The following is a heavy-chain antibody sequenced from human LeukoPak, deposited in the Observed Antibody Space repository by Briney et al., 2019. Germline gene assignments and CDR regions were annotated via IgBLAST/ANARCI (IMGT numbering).Heavy chain of an antibody. V-gene: IGHV3-30*02. CDR2: IRYDGSNK. J-gene: IGHJ5*02. CDR1: GFTFSSYG. D-gene: IGHD1-1*01. CDR3: AKDPNWNAGLNWFDP. Sequence: GSLRLSCAASGFTFSSYGMHWVRQAPGKGLEWVAFIRYDGSNKYYADSVKGRFTISRDNSKNTLYLQMNSLRAEDTAVYYCAKDPNWNAGLNWFDPWGQGTLVTVSS.